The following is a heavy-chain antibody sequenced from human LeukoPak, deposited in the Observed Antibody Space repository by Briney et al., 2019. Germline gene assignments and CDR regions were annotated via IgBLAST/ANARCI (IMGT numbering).Heavy chain of an antibody. V-gene: IGHV3-21*01. CDR3: ARDPTMYSSGWDIDY. Sequence: GGPLRLSCAASGFTFTSYSMNWVRQAPRKGLEWVSSITSSSRYIFYADSVKGRFTISRDNAENSLYLQMNSLRAEDTAVYYCARDPTMYSSGWDIDYWGQGTLVTVSS. CDR2: ITSSSRYI. CDR1: GFTFTSYS. D-gene: IGHD6-19*01. J-gene: IGHJ4*02.